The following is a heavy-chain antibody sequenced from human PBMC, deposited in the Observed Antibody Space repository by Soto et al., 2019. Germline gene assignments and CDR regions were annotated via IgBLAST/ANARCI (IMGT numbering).Heavy chain of an antibody. CDR3: AVYEKRMTTVTTPDFDY. J-gene: IGHJ4*02. V-gene: IGHV4-30-4*01. CDR1: GGSISSGDYY. CDR2: IYYSGST. D-gene: IGHD4-17*01. Sequence: QVQLQESGPGLVKPSQTLSLTCTVSGGSISSGDYYWSWIRQPPGKGLEWIGYIYYSGSTYYNPSLKSRVTISVDTSKNQFSLKLSSVTAADTAVYYCAVYEKRMTTVTTPDFDYWGQGTLVTVSS.